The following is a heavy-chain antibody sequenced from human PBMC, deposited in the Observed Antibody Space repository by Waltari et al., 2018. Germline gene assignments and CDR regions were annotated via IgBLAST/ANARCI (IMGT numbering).Heavy chain of an antibody. J-gene: IGHJ4*02. CDR1: GESMSSTDC. D-gene: IGHD2-15*01. Sequence: QLQLQQSGPGLVKPSESLSLTCAVSGESMSSTDCWSWVRQYTGKRLEWIGQVHSSGRTNYNPSLASRVTISIDTSNNQFSLKMPSPTAADTARYYCARDRGRGIYLDSWGQGTLVTVSP. V-gene: IGHV4-4*02. CDR3: ARDRGRGIYLDS. CDR2: VHSSGRT.